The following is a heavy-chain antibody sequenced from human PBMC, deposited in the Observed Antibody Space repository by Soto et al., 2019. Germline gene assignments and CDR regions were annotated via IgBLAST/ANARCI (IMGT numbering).Heavy chain of an antibody. D-gene: IGHD3-3*01. Sequence: SETLSLTCTVSGGSISSYYWSWIRQPPGKGLEWIGYISYTGSAYYTSSLKSRVIISVDTSKNQFSLKLTSVTAADTAVYYCARLGGITTFGVVLHSGDFWGQGAQVTVSS. CDR3: ARLGGITTFGVVLHSGDF. V-gene: IGHV4-59*04. CDR1: GGSISSYY. CDR2: ISYTGSA. J-gene: IGHJ4*02.